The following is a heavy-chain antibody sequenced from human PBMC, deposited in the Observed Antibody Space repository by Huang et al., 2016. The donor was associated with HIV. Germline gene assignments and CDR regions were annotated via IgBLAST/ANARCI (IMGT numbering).Heavy chain of an antibody. J-gene: IGHJ5*02. CDR3: ASQPGP. V-gene: IGHV3-7*01. Sequence: EVQLVESGGGLVQPGGSLRLSCAASGFTFSNYWMSWVRQAPGKGLGGGANIKQDGRETYYVDSVKGRFTISRDNAKNSLYLQMNSLRAEDTAVYYCASQPGPWGQGTLVTVSS. CDR2: IKQDGRET. CDR1: GFTFSNYW.